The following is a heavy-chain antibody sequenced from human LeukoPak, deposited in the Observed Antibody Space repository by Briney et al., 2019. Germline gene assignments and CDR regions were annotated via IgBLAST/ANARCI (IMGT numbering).Heavy chain of an antibody. J-gene: IGHJ4*02. CDR3: ARDLRDGSGSYYSDY. V-gene: IGHV3-7*01. D-gene: IGHD3-10*01. Sequence: GGSLRLSCAASGFTFSSYWMSWVRQAPGKGLEWVANIKQDGSEKYYVDSVKGRFTISRNNAKNSLYLQMNSLRAEDTAVYYCARDLRDGSGSYYSDYWGQGTLVTVSS. CDR1: GFTFSSYW. CDR2: IKQDGSEK.